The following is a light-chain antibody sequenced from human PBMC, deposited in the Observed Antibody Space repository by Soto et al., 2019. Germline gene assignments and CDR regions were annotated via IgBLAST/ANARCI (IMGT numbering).Light chain of an antibody. Sequence: DIVMTQSPDSLAVSLGERATINCKSSQSVLYSSNNNNYLAWYQQKPGQPPKLLIYWASTRELGVPDRFSGSGSRTDFTLTISSLQAEDVAVYYCQQYYSIPLTFGGGTKVEIK. CDR2: WAS. CDR3: QQYYSIPLT. CDR1: QSVLYSSNNNNY. V-gene: IGKV4-1*01. J-gene: IGKJ4*01.